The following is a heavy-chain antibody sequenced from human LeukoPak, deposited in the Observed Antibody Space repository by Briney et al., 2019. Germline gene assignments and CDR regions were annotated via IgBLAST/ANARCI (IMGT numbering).Heavy chain of an antibody. CDR3: ARIAVAGTEFDY. D-gene: IGHD6-19*01. CDR2: IYYSGST. J-gene: IGHJ4*02. V-gene: IGHV4-59*12. CDR1: GGSISSYY. Sequence: SETLSLTCTVSGGSISSYYWSWIRQPPGKGLEWIGYIYYSGSTNYNPSLKSRVTISVDTSKNQFSLKLSSVTAADTAVYYCARIAVAGTEFDYWGQGTLVTVPS.